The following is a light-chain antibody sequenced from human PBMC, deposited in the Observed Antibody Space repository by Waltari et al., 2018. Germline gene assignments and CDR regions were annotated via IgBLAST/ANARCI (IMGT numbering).Light chain of an antibody. CDR3: QQYYSTLWT. CDR2: WAS. J-gene: IGKJ1*01. Sequence: DIVMTQSPDSLAVSLGERATINCKSNQSVLYNSDNKNYLAWFQQKPGQPPKLLIYWASTRESGVPDRFSGSGSGTDFTLTISGLQAEDVAVYYCQQYYSTLWTFGQGTKVEIK. CDR1: QSVLYNSDNKNY. V-gene: IGKV4-1*01.